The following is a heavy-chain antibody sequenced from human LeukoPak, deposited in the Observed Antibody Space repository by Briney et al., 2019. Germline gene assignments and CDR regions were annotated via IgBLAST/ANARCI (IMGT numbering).Heavy chain of an antibody. J-gene: IGHJ3*02. CDR3: ARGWKRIKSYYYDSSGHPTYAFDI. CDR2: IYYSGST. CDR1: GGSISSYY. Sequence: SEPLSLTCTVSGGSISSYYWSWIRQPPGKGLEWIGYIYYSGSTNYNPSLKSRVTISVDTSKNQFSLKLSSVTAADTAVYYCARGWKRIKSYYYDSSGHPTYAFDIWGQGTMVTVSS. V-gene: IGHV4-59*01. D-gene: IGHD3-22*01.